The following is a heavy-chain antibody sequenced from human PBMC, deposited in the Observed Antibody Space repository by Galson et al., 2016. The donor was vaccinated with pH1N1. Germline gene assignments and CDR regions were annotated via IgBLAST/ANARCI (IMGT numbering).Heavy chain of an antibody. J-gene: IGHJ4*02. V-gene: IGHV3-15*01. CDR1: GLTFRNVW. D-gene: IGHD3-10*01. CDR2: VKSEANGGTT. CDR3: TTEGQRYGAF. Sequence: SLRLSCAASGLTFRNVWMSWVRQAPGKGLEWVGRVKSEANGGTTDYAAPARGRFIISRNDSESTVFLQINRLQIEDTAVYFCTTEGQRYGAFWGQGTLVDVSS.